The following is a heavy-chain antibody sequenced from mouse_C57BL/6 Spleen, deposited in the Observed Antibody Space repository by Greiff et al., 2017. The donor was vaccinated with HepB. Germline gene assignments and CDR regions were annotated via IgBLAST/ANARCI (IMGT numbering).Heavy chain of an antibody. J-gene: IGHJ3*01. V-gene: IGHV1-72*01. CDR3: ARCYGSSYVEVFFAY. CDR1: GYTFTSYW. D-gene: IGHD1-1*01. CDR2: IDPNSGGT. Sequence: QVQLQQPGAELVKPGASVKLSCKASGYTFTSYWMHWVKQRPGRGLEWIGRIDPNSGGTKYNEKFKSKATLTVDKPSSAAYMQLSSLTSEDSAVYDCARCYGSSYVEVFFAYWGQGTLVTVSA.